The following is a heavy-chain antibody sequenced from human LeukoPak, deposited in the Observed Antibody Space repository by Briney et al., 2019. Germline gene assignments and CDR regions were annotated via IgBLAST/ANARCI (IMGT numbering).Heavy chain of an antibody. J-gene: IGHJ3*02. CDR1: GVSISSYY. Sequence: SETLSLTCTVSGVSISSYYWSWIRQPPGKGLEWIGYIYYSGSTNYNPSLKSRVTISVDTSKDHFSLKLSSVTAADTAVYYCARDVYYYDSSHSRAFDIWGQGTMVTVSS. CDR2: IYYSGST. V-gene: IGHV4-59*01. CDR3: ARDVYYYDSSHSRAFDI. D-gene: IGHD3-22*01.